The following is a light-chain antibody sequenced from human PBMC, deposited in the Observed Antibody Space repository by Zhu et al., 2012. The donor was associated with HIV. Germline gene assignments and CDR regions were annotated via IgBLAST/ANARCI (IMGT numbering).Light chain of an antibody. CDR1: RSVSSF. CDR3: QQRSSWPLT. V-gene: IGKV3-11*01. Sequence: IVLTQSPATLSLSPGERATVSCRASRSVSSFLAWYQQKPGQAPRLLIYDASKRAAGIPPRFSGSGSGTDFTLTISSLEPEDFALYYCQQRSSWPLTFGGGTKVEIK. J-gene: IGKJ4*01. CDR2: DAS.